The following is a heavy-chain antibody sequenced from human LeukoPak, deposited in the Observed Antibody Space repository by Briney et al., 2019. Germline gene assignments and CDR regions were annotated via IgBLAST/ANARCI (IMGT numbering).Heavy chain of an antibody. V-gene: IGHV4-39*07. CDR3: ARDGVVLMVYATLDY. D-gene: IGHD2-8*01. Sequence: SETLSLTCTVSGGSISSSSYYWGWIRQPPGKGLEWIGSIYYSGSTYYNPSLKSRVTISVDTSKNQFSLKLSSVTAADTAVYYCARDGVVLMVYATLDYWGQGTLVTVSS. CDR1: GGSISSSSYY. CDR2: IYYSGST. J-gene: IGHJ4*02.